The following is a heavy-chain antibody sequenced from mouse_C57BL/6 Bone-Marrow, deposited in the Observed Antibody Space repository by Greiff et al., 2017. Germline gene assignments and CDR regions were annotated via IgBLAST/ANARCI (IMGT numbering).Heavy chain of an antibody. CDR3: ESPLDGRGAWFAY. CDR1: GYTFTSYW. V-gene: IGHV1-72*01. CDR2: IDPNSGGT. D-gene: IGHD1-2*01. J-gene: IGHJ3*01. Sequence: QVQLQQPGAELVKPGASVKLSCKASGYTFTSYWMPWVKQRPGRGLEWIGRIDPNSGGTKYNEKFKSKATLTVDKPSGTAYMQLSSLTSKDAAVYYCESPLDGRGAWFAYWGQGTLVTVSA.